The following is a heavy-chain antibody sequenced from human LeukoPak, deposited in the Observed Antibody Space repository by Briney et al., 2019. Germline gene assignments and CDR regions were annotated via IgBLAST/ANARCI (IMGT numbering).Heavy chain of an antibody. Sequence: GGSLRLSCAASGFTFSTYNMNWVRQAPGKGLEWVSYISSSSSTIYYADSVKGRFTISRDNAKNSLYLQMNSLRDEDTAVYYCASQNWNDVSLNSWGQGTLVTVSS. J-gene: IGHJ4*02. V-gene: IGHV3-48*02. D-gene: IGHD1-1*01. CDR3: ASQNWNDVSLNS. CDR1: GFTFSTYN. CDR2: ISSSSSTI.